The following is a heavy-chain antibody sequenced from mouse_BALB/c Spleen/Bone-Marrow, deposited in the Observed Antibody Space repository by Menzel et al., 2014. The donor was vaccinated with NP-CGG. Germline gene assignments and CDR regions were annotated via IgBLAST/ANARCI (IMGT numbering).Heavy chain of an antibody. D-gene: IGHD1-1*01. CDR1: GYSFTRYY. CDR3: TRSNYGYWYFDV. J-gene: IGHJ1*01. CDR2: INPSNGGT. V-gene: IGHV1S81*02. Sequence: VQLQQSGAELVKPGASVQLSCKASGYSFTRYYMHWVKQRPGQGLEWIGEINPSNGGTNFNEKFKSKATLTVDKSSSTAYMQFSSLTSEDSAVYDGTRSNYGYWYFDVWGAGTTVTGSS.